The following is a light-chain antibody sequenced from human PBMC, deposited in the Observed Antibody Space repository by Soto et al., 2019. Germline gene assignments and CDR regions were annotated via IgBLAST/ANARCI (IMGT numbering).Light chain of an antibody. CDR2: DAS. J-gene: IGKJ3*01. Sequence: EIVLTQSTATLSLSPGERATLSCRASQSINRHLAWYQQKPGQAPRLLILDASDRATGIPARFSGSGSGTDFTLSISRLEPEDFAVYYCQHYGGSFIFGPGTKVDIK. V-gene: IGKV3-11*01. CDR1: QSINRH. CDR3: QHYGGSFI.